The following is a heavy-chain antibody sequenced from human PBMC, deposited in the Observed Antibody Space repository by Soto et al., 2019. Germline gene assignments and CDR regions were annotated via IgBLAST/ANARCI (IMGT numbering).Heavy chain of an antibody. V-gene: IGHV4-30-4*01. CDR3: ARGDVDTAMVILPDYYYYGMDV. J-gene: IGHJ6*02. CDR2: IYHSGHT. D-gene: IGHD5-18*01. Sequence: SETLSLTCAVSGDSITSGDNYWGWIRQPPGKGLEWIGYIYHSGHTYYNPSLKSRLTISVDTSKNQFSLKLSSVTAADTAVDYCARGDVDTAMVILPDYYYYGMDVWGQGTTVTVSS. CDR1: GDSITSGDNY.